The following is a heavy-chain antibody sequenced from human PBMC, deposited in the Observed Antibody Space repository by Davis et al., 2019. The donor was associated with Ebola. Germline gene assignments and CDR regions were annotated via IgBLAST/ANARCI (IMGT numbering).Heavy chain of an antibody. V-gene: IGHV3-33*01. CDR1: GFTFSSYG. CDR2: IWYDGSNK. J-gene: IGHJ4*02. D-gene: IGHD4-23*01. Sequence: GESLKISCAASGFTFSSYGMHWVRQAPGKALECVAMIWYDGSNKYYADSVKGRFTISRDNSKNTLYLQMNSLRAEDTAVYYCARTVGLAGYFDYWGQGTLVTVSS. CDR3: ARTVGLAGYFDY.